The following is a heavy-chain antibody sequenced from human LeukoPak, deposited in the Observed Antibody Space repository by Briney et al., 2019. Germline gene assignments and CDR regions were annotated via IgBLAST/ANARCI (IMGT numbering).Heavy chain of an antibody. D-gene: IGHD1-26*01. Sequence: KPSETLSLTCTVSGGSISSYYWSWIRQPPGKGLEWIGYIYYSGSTNYNPSLKSRVTISVDTSKNQFSLKLSSVTAADTAVYYCARDRGTWELLSGAFDIWGQGTMVTVSS. CDR2: IYYSGST. V-gene: IGHV4-59*01. CDR1: GGSISSYY. J-gene: IGHJ3*02. CDR3: ARDRGTWELLSGAFDI.